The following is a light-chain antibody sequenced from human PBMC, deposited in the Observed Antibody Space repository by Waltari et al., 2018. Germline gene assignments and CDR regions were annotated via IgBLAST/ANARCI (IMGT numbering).Light chain of an antibody. CDR2: KAA. J-gene: IGKJ2*01. CDR1: QSINNW. V-gene: IGKV1-5*03. Sequence: DIQMTQSPSTLSASIGDRVTITCRASQSINNWLAWYQHRPGKAPKLLTQKAAFLQSGVPSRFSGSESGTEFTLTINSLQPDDLATYHCQQYNSDQYTFGQGTKLEI. CDR3: QQYNSDQYT.